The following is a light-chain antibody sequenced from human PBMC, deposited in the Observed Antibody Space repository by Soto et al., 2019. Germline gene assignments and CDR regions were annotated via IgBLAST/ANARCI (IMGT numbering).Light chain of an antibody. J-gene: IGKJ1*01. CDR1: ETIRVY. V-gene: IGKV1-39*01. Sequence: DIQMTQSPSSLSASAGDRVTITCRASETIRVYLNWYRQKPGRSPELLLYAASNLQSGVPSRFSGAGSGTEFTLTISALQSEDFATYFCQQTFGTPRTFGQGTKVDIK. CDR3: QQTFGTPRT. CDR2: AAS.